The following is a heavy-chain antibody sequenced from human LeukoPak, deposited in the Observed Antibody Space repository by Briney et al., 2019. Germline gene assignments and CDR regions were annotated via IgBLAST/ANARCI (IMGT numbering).Heavy chain of an antibody. CDR3: ARVSTVTTSYYYYMDV. V-gene: IGHV4-34*01. CDR1: GGSFSGYY. D-gene: IGHD4-17*01. Sequence: SETLSLTCAVYGGSFSGYYWSWIRQPPGKGLEWIGEINHSGSTNYNPSLKSRVTISVDTSKNQFSLKLSSVTAADTAVYNCARVSTVTTSYYYYMDVWGKGTTVTVSS. CDR2: INHSGST. J-gene: IGHJ6*03.